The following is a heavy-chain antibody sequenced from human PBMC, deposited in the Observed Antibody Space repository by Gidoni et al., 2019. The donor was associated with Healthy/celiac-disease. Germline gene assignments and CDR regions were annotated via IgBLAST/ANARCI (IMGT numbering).Heavy chain of an antibody. V-gene: IGHV3-21*01. D-gene: IGHD5-12*01. J-gene: IGHJ4*02. Sequence: EVQLVESGGGLVKPGGSVRLSCAASGFSFSSYSMNWVRQAPGKGMEWVSTISSSSSYSYYADSVKGRFTIPRDNAKNSLYLQMNSLRAEDTAVYYCARDSRRDGYKILDYWGQGTLVTVSS. CDR3: ARDSRRDGYKILDY. CDR2: ISSSSSYS. CDR1: GFSFSSYS.